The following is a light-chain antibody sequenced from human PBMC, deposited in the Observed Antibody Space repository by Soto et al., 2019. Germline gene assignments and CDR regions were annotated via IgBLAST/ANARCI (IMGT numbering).Light chain of an antibody. CDR1: SSDVGGYNY. J-gene: IGLJ3*02. V-gene: IGLV2-11*01. CDR2: DVS. Sequence: QSVLTQPRSVSGSPGQSVTISCTGTSSDVGGYNYVSWYQQHPGKAPKLMIYDVSKRPSGVPDRFSGSKSGNTASLTISGLQAEDEADYYCSSYAGSYIWVFGGGTKVTVL. CDR3: SSYAGSYIWV.